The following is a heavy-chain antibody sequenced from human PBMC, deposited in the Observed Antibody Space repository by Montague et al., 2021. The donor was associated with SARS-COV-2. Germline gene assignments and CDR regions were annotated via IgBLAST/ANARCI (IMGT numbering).Heavy chain of an antibody. J-gene: IGHJ4*02. Sequence: SETLSLTCTVYGGSFSGYYWNWIRQSPGRGLEWIGEINHRGTTNNNPSLKSRATISVDASKGQFSLKLTSVTAADAAVYYCARGGLHLLYGGHGFDDWGQGTLVTVSS. V-gene: IGHV4-34*04. D-gene: IGHD2-2*02. CDR3: ARGGLHLLYGGHGFDD. CDR2: INHRGTT. CDR1: GGSFSGYY.